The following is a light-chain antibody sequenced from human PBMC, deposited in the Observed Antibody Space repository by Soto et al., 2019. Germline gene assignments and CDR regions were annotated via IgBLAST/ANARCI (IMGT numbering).Light chain of an antibody. Sequence: EIVLTQSPGTLSLSPGERATLSCRASQSVSSNYLAWYQQKPGQAPRLLIYGASSRATGIPDRFSGSGSGTDFTLTISRLEPGDFAVYYCQQFGGSPLVTFGGGSKVEIK. CDR3: QQFGGSPLVT. CDR2: GAS. J-gene: IGKJ4*01. CDR1: QSVSSNY. V-gene: IGKV3-20*01.